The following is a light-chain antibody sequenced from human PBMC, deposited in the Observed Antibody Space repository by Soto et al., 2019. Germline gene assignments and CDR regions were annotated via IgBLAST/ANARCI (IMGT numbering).Light chain of an antibody. Sequence: QSALTQPASVSGSPGQSIAISCTATSSDVGGYNYVSWYQQSPGKAPKLMIYGVTNRPSGVSNRFSGSKSGNTASLTISGLQAEDEADYFCSSYTGNSYVFGTGTKVTVL. V-gene: IGLV2-14*01. CDR2: GVT. J-gene: IGLJ1*01. CDR1: SSDVGGYNY. CDR3: SSYTGNSYV.